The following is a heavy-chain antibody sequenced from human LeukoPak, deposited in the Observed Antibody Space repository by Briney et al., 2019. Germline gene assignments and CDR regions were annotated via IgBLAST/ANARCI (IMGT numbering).Heavy chain of an antibody. J-gene: IGHJ4*02. CDR2: INHSGGST. V-gene: IGHV1-46*01. CDR1: GYIFTSYY. CDR3: ARVPPPGIAAAGDY. D-gene: IGHD6-13*01. Sequence: ASVKVSCKASGYIFTSYYMHWVRQAPGQGLEWIGIINHSGGSTSYAQKFQGRVTMTRDTSTSTVYMELRSLRSDDTAVYYCARVPPPGIAAAGDYWGQGTLVTVSS.